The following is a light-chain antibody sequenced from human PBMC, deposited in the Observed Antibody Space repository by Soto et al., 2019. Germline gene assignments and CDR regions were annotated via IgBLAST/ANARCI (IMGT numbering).Light chain of an antibody. V-gene: IGLV2-14*01. CDR3: SSYTSSSTGV. Sequence: QSALTQPASVSGSPGQSITISCTGTSSDVGGYNYVSWYQQHPGKAPKLMIYDVNDRPSGVSHRFSGSKSGNTASLTISGLQAEDEADYYCSSYTSSSTGVFGTGTKVTVL. CDR2: DVN. CDR1: SSDVGGYNY. J-gene: IGLJ1*01.